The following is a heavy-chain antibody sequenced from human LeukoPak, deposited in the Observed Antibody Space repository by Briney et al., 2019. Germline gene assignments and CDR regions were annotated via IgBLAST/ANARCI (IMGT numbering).Heavy chain of an antibody. CDR1: GFTFSSYG. Sequence: HSGGSLRLSCAASGFTFSSYGMSWVRQAPGKGLEWVSAISGSGGSTYYADSVKGRFTISRDNSKSTLYLQLNSLRSDDTAVYYCASWKPRIAAALDPWGQGTLVTVSS. D-gene: IGHD6-13*01. J-gene: IGHJ5*02. V-gene: IGHV3-23*01. CDR2: ISGSGGST. CDR3: ASWKPRIAAALDP.